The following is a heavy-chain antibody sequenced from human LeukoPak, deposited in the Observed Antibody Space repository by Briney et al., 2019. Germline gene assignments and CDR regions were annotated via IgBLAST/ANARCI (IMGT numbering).Heavy chain of an antibody. D-gene: IGHD3-10*01. CDR3: ARLYYYGSGSYSGDAFDI. Sequence: SETLSLTCTVSGGSISSGDYSWSWIRQPPGKGLEWIGYIYYSGSTYYNPSLKSRVTISVDTSKNQFSLKLSSVTAADTAVYYCARLYYYGSGSYSGDAFDIWGQGTMVTVSS. CDR2: IYYSGST. J-gene: IGHJ3*02. V-gene: IGHV4-30-4*01. CDR1: GGSISSGDYS.